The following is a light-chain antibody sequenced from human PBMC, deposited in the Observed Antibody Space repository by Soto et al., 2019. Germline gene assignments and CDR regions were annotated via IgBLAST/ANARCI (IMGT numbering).Light chain of an antibody. Sequence: DVQMPQSPSTLSASVGDSVTITCRASQSISSWLAWYQQKPGKAPKLLIYDASSLESGVPSRFSGSGSGTEFTLTISSLQPDDFATYYCQQYNSHWTFGQGTKVEIK. J-gene: IGKJ1*01. CDR1: QSISSW. V-gene: IGKV1-5*01. CDR3: QQYNSHWT. CDR2: DAS.